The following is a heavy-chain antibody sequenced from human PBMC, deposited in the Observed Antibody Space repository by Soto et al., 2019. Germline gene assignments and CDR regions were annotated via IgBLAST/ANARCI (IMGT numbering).Heavy chain of an antibody. CDR3: ARMGRGYCSGGSCPTYYYYGMDV. CDR1: GFSLSTRGMC. CDR2: IDWDDDK. Sequence: PTLVNPTQTLTLTCTCSGFSLSTRGMCVSWIRQPPGKALEWLALIDWDDDKYYSTSLKTRLTISKDTSKNQVVLTMTNMDPVDTATYYCARMGRGYCSGGSCPTYYYYGMDVWGQGTTVTSP. V-gene: IGHV2-70*01. J-gene: IGHJ6*02. D-gene: IGHD2-15*01.